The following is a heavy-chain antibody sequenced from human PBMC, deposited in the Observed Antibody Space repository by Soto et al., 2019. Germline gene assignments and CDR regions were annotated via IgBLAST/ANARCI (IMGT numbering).Heavy chain of an antibody. Sequence: GGSLRLSCAASGFTFSSYGMHWVRQAPGKGLEWVAVIWYDGSNKYYADSVKGRFTISRDNSKNTLYLQMNSLRAEDTAVYYCARGPRGDYTLLDFDYWGQGTLVTVSS. V-gene: IGHV3-33*01. CDR1: GFTFSSYG. J-gene: IGHJ4*02. CDR3: ARGPRGDYTLLDFDY. CDR2: IWYDGSNK. D-gene: IGHD4-17*01.